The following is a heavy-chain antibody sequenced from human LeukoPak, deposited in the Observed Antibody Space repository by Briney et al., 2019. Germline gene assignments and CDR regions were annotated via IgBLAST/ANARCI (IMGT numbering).Heavy chain of an antibody. D-gene: IGHD3-10*01. J-gene: IGHJ5*02. V-gene: IGHV1-8*02. Sequence: ASVKVSCKASGYTLTSYDVNWVRQATGQGLEWMGWMNPNNGNTDYAQKFQGRVTMTRNTSISTAYMELSSLRSEDTAVYYCARGGPLYGSGSYYPDNWFDPWGQGTLVTVSS. CDR3: ARGGPLYGSGSYYPDNWFDP. CDR1: GYTLTSYD. CDR2: MNPNNGNT.